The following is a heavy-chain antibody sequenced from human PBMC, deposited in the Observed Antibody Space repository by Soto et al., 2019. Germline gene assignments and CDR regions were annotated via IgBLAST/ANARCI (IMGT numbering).Heavy chain of an antibody. CDR3: ARGGEEILDVYGMDV. CDR2: IYGGGVT. Sequence: EVQLVESGGGLIQSGGSLRLSCAASGITVSRNYMSWVRQAPGKGLEWASVIYGGGVTQYAEFVQGRFIISRDNSKNTFYLQMNSLRAEDTAVYYCARGGEEILDVYGMDVWGQGTTVTVSS. J-gene: IGHJ6*02. V-gene: IGHV3-53*01. CDR1: GITVSRNY. D-gene: IGHD3-10*01.